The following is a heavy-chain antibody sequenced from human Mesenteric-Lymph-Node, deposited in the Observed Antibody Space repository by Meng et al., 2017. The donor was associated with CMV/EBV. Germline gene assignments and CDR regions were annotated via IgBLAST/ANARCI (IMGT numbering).Heavy chain of an antibody. D-gene: IGHD1-26*01. CDR2: ISYDGSDK. J-gene: IGHJ4*02. CDR1: GFTFSSYA. V-gene: IGHV3-30-3*01. Sequence: SGFTFSSYAMRWVRQAPGKGLEWVAVISYDGSDKYYADSVKGRFTISRDNSKNTLYLQMNSLRAEDTAVYYCARAPFSGSYRKSFGYWGQGTLVTVSS. CDR3: ARAPFSGSYRKSFGY.